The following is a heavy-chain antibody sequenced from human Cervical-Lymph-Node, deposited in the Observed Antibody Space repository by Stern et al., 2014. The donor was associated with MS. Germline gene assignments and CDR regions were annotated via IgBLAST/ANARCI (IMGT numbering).Heavy chain of an antibody. J-gene: IGHJ4*02. CDR3: ARAPWYQLLWGVDY. V-gene: IGHV3-30*01. CDR2: ISYDGSNK. CDR1: GFTFSSYA. D-gene: IGHD2-2*01. Sequence: VQLVESGGGVVQPGRSLRLSCAASGFTFSSYAMHWVRQAPGKGLEWVAVISYDGSNKYYADSVKGRFTISRDNSKNTLYLQMNSLRAEDTAVYYCARAPWYQLLWGVDYWGQGTLVTVSS.